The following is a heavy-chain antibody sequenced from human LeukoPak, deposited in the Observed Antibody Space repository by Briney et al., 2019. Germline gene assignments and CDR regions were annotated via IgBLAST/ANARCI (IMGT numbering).Heavy chain of an antibody. CDR2: INPNSGGT. CDR1: GYTFTGYY. J-gene: IGHJ5*02. V-gene: IGHV1-2*02. Sequence: GASVKVSCKASGYTFTGYYMHWVRQAPGQGLEWMGWINPNSGGTNYAQKFQGRVTMTRDTSISTAYMELSRLRSDDTAVYYCARELWFGELLSTSPWGQGTLVTVSS. D-gene: IGHD3-10*01. CDR3: ARELWFGELLSTSP.